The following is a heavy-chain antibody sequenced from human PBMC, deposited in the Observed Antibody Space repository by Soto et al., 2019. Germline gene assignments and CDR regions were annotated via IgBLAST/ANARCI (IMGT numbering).Heavy chain of an antibody. J-gene: IGHJ3*02. CDR3: AKDVVEGSGWYDDFDI. CDR2: ISYDGSNK. Sequence: GGSLRLSCAASGFTFSSYGMHWVRQAPGKGLEWVAVISYDGSNKYYADSVKGRFTISRDNSKNTLYLQMNSLRAEDTAVYYCAKDVVEGSGWYDDFDIWGQGTMVTVSS. D-gene: IGHD6-19*01. V-gene: IGHV3-30*18. CDR1: GFTFSSYG.